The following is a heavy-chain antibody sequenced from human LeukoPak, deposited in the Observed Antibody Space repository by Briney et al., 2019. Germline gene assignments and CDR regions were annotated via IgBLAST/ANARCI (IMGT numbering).Heavy chain of an antibody. CDR1: GFTFSSYG. CDR3: AKGAYAVITKNYFDY. V-gene: IGHV3-30*18. Sequence: GGSLRLSCAASGFTFSSYGMHWVRQAPGKGLEWVAVISYDGSNKYYADSVKGRFTISRDNSKNTLYLQMNSLRAEDTAVYYCAKGAYAVITKNYFDYWGQGTLVTVSS. D-gene: IGHD3-22*01. J-gene: IGHJ4*02. CDR2: ISYDGSNK.